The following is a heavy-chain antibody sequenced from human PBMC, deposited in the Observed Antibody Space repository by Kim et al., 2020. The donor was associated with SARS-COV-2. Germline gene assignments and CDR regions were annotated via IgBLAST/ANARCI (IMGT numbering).Heavy chain of an antibody. V-gene: IGHV1-24*01. J-gene: IGHJ3*02. D-gene: IGHD3-22*01. CDR3: ATLPLYYDSSGPAFDI. CDR1: GYTLTELS. Sequence: ASVKVSCKVSGYTLTELSMHWVRQAPGKGLEWMGGFDPEDGETIYAQKFQGRVTMTEDTSTDTAYMELSSLRSEDTAVYYCATLPLYYDSSGPAFDIWGQGTMVTVSS. CDR2: FDPEDGET.